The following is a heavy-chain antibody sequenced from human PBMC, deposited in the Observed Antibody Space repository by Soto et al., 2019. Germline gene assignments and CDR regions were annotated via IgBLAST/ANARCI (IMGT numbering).Heavy chain of an antibody. D-gene: IGHD2-2*02. CDR1: GCIFTSWW. J-gene: IGHJ6*02. CDR3: ARPINYCSSTSCYTKRRYYYYGMDV. Sequence: GDALNISCKCSGCIFTSWWIILVREMPGKCLGWMVIMDPSDSYTNYSPSFQGHVTISADNSISTAYLQWSSLKASDTAMYYCARPINYCSSTSCYTKRRYYYYGMDVWGQGTTVTVSS. V-gene: IGHV5-10-1*01. CDR2: MDPSDSYT.